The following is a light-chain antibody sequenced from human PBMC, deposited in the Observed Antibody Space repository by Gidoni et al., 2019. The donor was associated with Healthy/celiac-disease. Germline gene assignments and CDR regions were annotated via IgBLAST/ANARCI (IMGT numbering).Light chain of an antibody. Sequence: LQLPHSPSSLSASVGDRVTITCRVSQGISSYLNWYRQKPGKVPNLLIYSASTLQYGVPSRFSGSGSGKDFTITINSLQPEDVATYYGQRTYNATPLTFGGGTKVEIK. CDR1: QGISSY. V-gene: IGKV1-27*01. CDR2: SAS. CDR3: QRTYNATPLT. J-gene: IGKJ4*01.